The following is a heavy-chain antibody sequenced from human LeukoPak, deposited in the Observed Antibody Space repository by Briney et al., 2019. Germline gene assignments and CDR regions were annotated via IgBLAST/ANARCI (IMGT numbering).Heavy chain of an antibody. CDR2: INTNTGNP. V-gene: IGHV7-4-1*02. CDR1: GYTFTSYA. CDR3: AGERGFWSGFSQPTIPPDY. Sequence: ASVKVSCKASGYTFTSYAMNWVRQAPGQGLEWMGWINTNTGNPTYAQGFTGRFVFSLDTSVSTAYLQISSLKAEDTAVYYCAGERGFWSGFSQPTIPPDYWGQGTLVTVSS. D-gene: IGHD3-3*01. J-gene: IGHJ4*02.